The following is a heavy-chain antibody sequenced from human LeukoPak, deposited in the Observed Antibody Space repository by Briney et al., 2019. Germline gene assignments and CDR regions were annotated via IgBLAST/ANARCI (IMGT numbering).Heavy chain of an antibody. CDR1: GFTFSSYA. V-gene: IGHV3-7*01. CDR3: ARDRNILLWFGEFDF. Sequence: GGSLRLSCAASGFTFSSYAMSWVRQAPGKGLEWVANIKQDGSEKYYVNSVKGRFTISRDNAKNSLYLQMNSLRAEDTAVYYCARDRNILLWFGEFDFWGQGTLVTVSS. CDR2: IKQDGSEK. J-gene: IGHJ4*02. D-gene: IGHD3-10*01.